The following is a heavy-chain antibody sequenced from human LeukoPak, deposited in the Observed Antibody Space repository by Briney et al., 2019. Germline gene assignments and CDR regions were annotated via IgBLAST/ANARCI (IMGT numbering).Heavy chain of an antibody. CDR1: GFTFSSYS. D-gene: IGHD2-2*01. V-gene: IGHV3-48*04. CDR2: ISSSSSTI. CDR3: ATSGDCSSTSCYLSLIFSSHTLPPLHD. Sequence: GGSLRLSCAASGFTFSSYSMNWVRQAPGKGLEWVSYISSSSSTICYADSVKGRFTISRDNAKNSLYLQMNSLRAEDTAVYCCATSGDCSSTSCYLSLIFSSHTLPPLHDWGQGTLVTVSS. J-gene: IGHJ4*02.